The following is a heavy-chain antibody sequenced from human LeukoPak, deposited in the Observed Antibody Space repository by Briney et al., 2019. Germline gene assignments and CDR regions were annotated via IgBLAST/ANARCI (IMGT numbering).Heavy chain of an antibody. CDR3: ARDYDAGNAFDY. CDR1: GGSISSSSYY. CDR2: IYYSGTT. V-gene: IGHV4-39*07. D-gene: IGHD4-23*01. J-gene: IGHJ4*02. Sequence: SETLSLTCTVSGGSISSSSYYWGWIRQPPGKGLEWIGSIYYSGTTYYNPSLKSRVAISADTSKNQFSLKLSSVTAADTAVYYCARDYDAGNAFDYWGQGTLVTVSS.